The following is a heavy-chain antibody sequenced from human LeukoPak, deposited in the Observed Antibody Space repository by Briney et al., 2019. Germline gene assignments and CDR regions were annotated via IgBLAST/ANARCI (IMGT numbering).Heavy chain of an antibody. CDR2: IYTSGGT. CDR1: GGSVDYYY. V-gene: IGHV4-4*09. Sequence: PLDTLSLTCSVSGGSVDYYYWSWIRQPPEKGLEWIGYIYTSGGTNYNPSLKSRVTISVDTSRNQFSLKLSSVTAADTAVYYCARLEGITATTMGASDIWGQGTMVTVSS. CDR3: ARLEGITATTMGASDI. D-gene: IGHD1-7*01. J-gene: IGHJ3*02.